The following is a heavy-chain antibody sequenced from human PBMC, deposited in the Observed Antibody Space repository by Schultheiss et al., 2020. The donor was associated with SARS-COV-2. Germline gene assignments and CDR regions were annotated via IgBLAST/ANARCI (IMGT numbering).Heavy chain of an antibody. Sequence: ASVKVSCKASGYTFTSYYMHWVRQAPGQGLEWMGWINPNSGGTNYAQKFQGRVTITRNTSISTAYMELSSLRSEDTAVYYCASLSGSYYDYYYGMDVWGQGTTVTVSS. J-gene: IGHJ6*02. CDR3: ASLSGSYYDYYYGMDV. CDR2: INPNSGGT. CDR1: GYTFTSYY. D-gene: IGHD1-26*01. V-gene: IGHV1-2*02.